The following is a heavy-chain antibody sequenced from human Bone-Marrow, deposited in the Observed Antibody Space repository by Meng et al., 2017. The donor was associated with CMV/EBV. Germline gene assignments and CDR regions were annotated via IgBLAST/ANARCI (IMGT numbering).Heavy chain of an antibody. CDR3: NSFYYDSSGYGFDN. CDR1: GFTFSGSA. J-gene: IGHJ4*02. CDR2: IRSKVTRYAT. Sequence: GGSLRLSCAASGFTFSGSAIHWVRQASGKGLEWVGRIRSKVTRYATAYAASVKGRVTTSRDDSKNTAYLQRNSLKTVDTAVYYCNSFYYDSSGYGFDNWGQGTLVTVSS. D-gene: IGHD3-22*01. V-gene: IGHV3-73*01.